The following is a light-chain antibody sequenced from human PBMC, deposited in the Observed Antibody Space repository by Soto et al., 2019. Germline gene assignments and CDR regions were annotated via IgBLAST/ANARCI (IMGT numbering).Light chain of an antibody. CDR1: QSVSYY. Sequence: EIVLTQSPATLSLSPGERATLSCRASQSVSYYLAWYQQKPGQAPRLLIYDASNRATGIPARFSGSGSGTDFTLTISSLEPEDFAGYYCQQRDNWPRTFGQGTKVEI. J-gene: IGKJ1*01. V-gene: IGKV3-11*01. CDR2: DAS. CDR3: QQRDNWPRT.